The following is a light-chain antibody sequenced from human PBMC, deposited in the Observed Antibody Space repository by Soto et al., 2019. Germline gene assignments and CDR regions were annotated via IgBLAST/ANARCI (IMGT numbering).Light chain of an antibody. CDR3: QQYGRSPFT. Sequence: EIVLTQSPGTLSLSPGERATLSCRASQSVGSIYLAWFQQKPGQAPRLLIYDASTRATGIPERFSGSGSGTDFTLTISRLEPEDFAVYYCQQYGRSPFTFGPGTKVDIK. J-gene: IGKJ3*01. CDR2: DAS. CDR1: QSVGSIY. V-gene: IGKV3-20*01.